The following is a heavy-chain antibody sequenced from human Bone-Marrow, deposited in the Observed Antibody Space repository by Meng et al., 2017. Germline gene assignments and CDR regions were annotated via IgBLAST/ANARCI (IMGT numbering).Heavy chain of an antibody. Sequence: GEPLKISCAASGFTFSNSAMSWVRQAPGKGLEWVSGISIGGGTTYYADSVKGRFTIYRDNSKNTLYLQMNSLRAEDTAIYYCAKEEVPNDYWGQGTLVTVSS. J-gene: IGHJ4*02. V-gene: IGHV3-23*01. CDR3: AKEEVPNDY. CDR1: GFTFSNSA. D-gene: IGHD1-1*01. CDR2: ISIGGGTT.